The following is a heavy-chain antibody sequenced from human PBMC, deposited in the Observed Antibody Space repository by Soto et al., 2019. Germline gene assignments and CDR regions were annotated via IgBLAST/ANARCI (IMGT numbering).Heavy chain of an antibody. CDR3: ARGQGYCSSTSCPPPDYYYMDV. J-gene: IGHJ6*03. CDR1: GGSISSYY. D-gene: IGHD2-2*01. V-gene: IGHV4-59*08. CDR2: IYYSGST. Sequence: SETLSLTCTVSGGSISSYYWTWIRQPPGKGLEWIGYIYYSGSTNYNPSLKSRVTISVATSKTQFSLKLSSVTAADTAVYYCARGQGYCSSTSCPPPDYYYMDVWGKGTTVTVSS.